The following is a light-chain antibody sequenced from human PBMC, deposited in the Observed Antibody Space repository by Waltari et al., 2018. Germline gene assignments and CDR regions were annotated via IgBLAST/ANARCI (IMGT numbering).Light chain of an antibody. CDR1: QRISNY. CDR2: AAS. CDR3: QQTYSPTRT. V-gene: IGKV1-39*01. J-gene: IGKJ1*01. Sequence: DIQMTQSPSSLSASAGARVTITCRASQRISNYLNWYQQKPGKAPNLLIYAASSLQSGVPSRFSGSGSGTEFTLTINSLQPEDFATYYCQQTYSPTRTFGQGTKVEVK.